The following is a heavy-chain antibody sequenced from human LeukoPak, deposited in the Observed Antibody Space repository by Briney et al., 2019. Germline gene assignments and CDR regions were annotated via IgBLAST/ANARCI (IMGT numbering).Heavy chain of an antibody. D-gene: IGHD3-10*01. CDR2: ISSSSSYI. CDR3: ARSWFGELLFYY. J-gene: IGHJ4*02. Sequence: GGSLRLSCAASGFTFSSYSMNWVRQAPGKGLEWVSSISSSSSYIYYADSVKGRFTISRDNAKNSLYLQMNSQRAADKAVYYCARSWFGELLFYYWGPGILVT. V-gene: IGHV3-21*01. CDR1: GFTFSSYS.